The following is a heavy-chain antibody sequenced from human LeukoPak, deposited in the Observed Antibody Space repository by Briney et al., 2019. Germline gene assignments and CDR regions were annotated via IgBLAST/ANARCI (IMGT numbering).Heavy chain of an antibody. V-gene: IGHV3-48*04. Sequence: GSLRLSCAASGFTFSSYSMNWVRQAPGKGLEWVSYISSSSSTIYYADSVKGRFTISRDNAKNSLYLQMNSLRAEDTAVYYCASAPVDFDYWGQGTLVTVSS. CDR2: ISSSSSTI. CDR1: GFTFSSYS. CDR3: ASAPVDFDY. J-gene: IGHJ4*02.